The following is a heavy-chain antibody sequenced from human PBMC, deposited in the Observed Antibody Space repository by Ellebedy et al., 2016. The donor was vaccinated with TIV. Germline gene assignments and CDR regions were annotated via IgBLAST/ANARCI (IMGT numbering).Heavy chain of an antibody. D-gene: IGHD3-3*01. V-gene: IGHV1-2*02. CDR3: ARVGGDFWSGYYHPAEYFQH. Sequence: ASVKVSXKASGYTFTGYYMHWVRQAPGQGLEWMGWINPNSGGTNYAQKFQGRVTMTRDTSISTAYMELSRLRSDDTAVYYCARVGGDFWSGYYHPAEYFQHWGQGTLVTVSS. CDR1: GYTFTGYY. J-gene: IGHJ1*01. CDR2: INPNSGGT.